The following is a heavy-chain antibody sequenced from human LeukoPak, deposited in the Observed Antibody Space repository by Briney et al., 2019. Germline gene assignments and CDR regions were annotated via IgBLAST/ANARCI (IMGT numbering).Heavy chain of an antibody. J-gene: IGHJ4*02. CDR1: GYSFTSYW. Sequence: GESLKISCKGSGYSFTSYWIGWVRQMPGKGLEWMGIIYPGDSDTRYSPSFQGQVTTSADKSISTAYLQWSSLKASDTAMYYCATTSLYSGSYPAGFDYWGQGTLVTVSS. CDR3: ATTSLYSGSYPAGFDY. CDR2: IYPGDSDT. D-gene: IGHD1-26*01. V-gene: IGHV5-51*01.